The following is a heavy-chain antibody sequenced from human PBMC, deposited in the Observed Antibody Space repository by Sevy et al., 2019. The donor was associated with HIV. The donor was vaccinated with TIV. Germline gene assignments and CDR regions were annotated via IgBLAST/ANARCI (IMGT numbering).Heavy chain of an antibody. Sequence: ETLSLTCTVSGGSISSYYWSWIRQPPGKGLEWIGYIYYSGTTDSNPSLKSRVTMSVDTSKNQFSLKLSSVTAADTAVYYCARQPTFYDILTGYSPQYYFDYWGQGTLVTVSS. CDR1: GGSISSYY. CDR3: ARQPTFYDILTGYSPQYYFDY. D-gene: IGHD3-9*01. CDR2: IYYSGTT. J-gene: IGHJ4*02. V-gene: IGHV4-59*08.